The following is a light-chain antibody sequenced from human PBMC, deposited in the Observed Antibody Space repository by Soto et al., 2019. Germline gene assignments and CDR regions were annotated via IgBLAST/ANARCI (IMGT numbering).Light chain of an antibody. CDR1: SSDVGGFNY. V-gene: IGLV2-11*01. J-gene: IGLJ1*01. CDR2: DVS. Sequence: QSALTQPRSVSGSPGQSVTISCTGTSSDVGGFNYVSWYQQHPDKAPKLMIYDVSQRPSGVPGRFSGSKSGNTASLTISGLQSEDEADYYCCSFAGTYTYVFGTGTKVTAL. CDR3: CSFAGTYTYV.